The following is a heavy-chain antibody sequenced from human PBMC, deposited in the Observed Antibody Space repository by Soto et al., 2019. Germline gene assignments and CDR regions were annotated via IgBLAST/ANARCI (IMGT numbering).Heavy chain of an antibody. D-gene: IGHD6-6*01. CDR1: GGTFSSYT. CDR3: AREGFKYSSSSNWFDP. V-gene: IGHV1-69*04. Sequence: SVKVSCKASGGTFSSYTISWVRQAPGQGLEWMGRIIPILGIANYAQKFQGRVTITADKSTSTAYMELSSLRSEDTAVYYCAREGFKYSSSSNWFDPWGKGTLVTVSS. J-gene: IGHJ5*02. CDR2: IIPILGIA.